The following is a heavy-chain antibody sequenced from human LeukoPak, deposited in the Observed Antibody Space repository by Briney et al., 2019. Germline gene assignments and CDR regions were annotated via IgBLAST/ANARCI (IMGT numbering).Heavy chain of an antibody. D-gene: IGHD4-11*01. CDR3: ARRGTVTTERFDY. Sequence: SETLSLTCTVSGGSISSSSYYWGWIRQPPGKGLEWIGSIYYRGSPYYNPSLKSRVTIYVDTSKNQFSLKLSSVTAADTAVYYCARRGTVTTERFDYWGQGTLVTVSS. CDR2: IYYRGSP. J-gene: IGHJ4*02. CDR1: GGSISSSSYY. V-gene: IGHV4-39*01.